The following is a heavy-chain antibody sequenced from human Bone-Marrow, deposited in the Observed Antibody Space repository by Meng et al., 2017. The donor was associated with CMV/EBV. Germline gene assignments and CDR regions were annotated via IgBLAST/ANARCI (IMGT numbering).Heavy chain of an antibody. CDR1: GFTFSSYS. J-gene: IGHJ3*02. CDR2: ISSSSSYI. CDR3: ARTHSSDYYLAHTVDVFNI. Sequence: GGSLRLSCAASGFTFSSYSMNWVRQAPGKGLEWISSISSSSSYIYYADSVKGRFTISRDNAKNSLYLQMNSLRADDKAVYYCARTHSSDYYLAHTVDVFNIWGQGTMVTVSS. D-gene: IGHD3-22*01. V-gene: IGHV3-21*01.